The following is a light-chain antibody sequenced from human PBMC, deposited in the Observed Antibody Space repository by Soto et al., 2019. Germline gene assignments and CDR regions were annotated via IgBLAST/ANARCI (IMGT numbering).Light chain of an antibody. CDR3: QQTNTFLPLT. CDR2: GAS. CDR1: QGISNW. V-gene: IGKV1-12*01. J-gene: IGKJ4*01. Sequence: DIKMTQSPSSVSPSVGDRVTMTCRASQGISNWLAWYQQQPGKAPKLLIYGASSLQSGVPSRFSGGGSGTHFTLIISSLQPEDFATYYCQQTNTFLPLTFGGGTKVEI.